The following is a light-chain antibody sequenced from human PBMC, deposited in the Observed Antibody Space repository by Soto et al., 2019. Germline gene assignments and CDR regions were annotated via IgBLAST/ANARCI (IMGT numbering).Light chain of an antibody. J-gene: IGKJ5*01. V-gene: IGKV3-15*01. CDR3: QQLNSYPLT. CDR1: QSISSN. CDR2: RTS. Sequence: EIVMTQSPATLSVSPGERATLSCRASQSISSNLAWYQQKPGQAPRLLMFRTSSRATGFPARFSGSGSGTDFTLTISRLEPEDFAVYYCQQLNSYPLTFGQGTRLETK.